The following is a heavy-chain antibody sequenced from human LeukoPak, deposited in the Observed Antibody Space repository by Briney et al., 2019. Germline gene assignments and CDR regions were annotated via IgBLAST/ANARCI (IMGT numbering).Heavy chain of an antibody. CDR3: ARYDSSGYRFDY. D-gene: IGHD3-22*01. J-gene: IGHJ4*02. CDR2: IIPIFGTA. V-gene: IGHV1-69*05. CDR1: GGTFSSYA. Sequence: SVKVSCKASGGTFSSYAISWVRQAPGQGLEWMGGIIPIFGTANYAQNLQGRVTMTTDTSTSTAYMELRSLRSDDTAVYYCARYDSSGYRFDYWGQGTLVTVSS.